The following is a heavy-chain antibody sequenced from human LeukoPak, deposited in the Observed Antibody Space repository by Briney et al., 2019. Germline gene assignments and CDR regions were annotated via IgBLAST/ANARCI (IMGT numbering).Heavy chain of an antibody. CDR2: IYCSGST. CDR3: ARRRMTDRSAPTDAFDI. V-gene: IGHV4-59*01. Sequence: PSETLSLTCTVSGGSISGYYWSWIRQPPGKGREWIGYIYCSGSTNYNPSLKSRVTISVDTSKNQFSLKLSSVTAPDTAVYYCARRRMTDRSAPTDAFDIWRQGTMVTVSS. CDR1: GGSISGYY. D-gene: IGHD2-21*02. J-gene: IGHJ3*02.